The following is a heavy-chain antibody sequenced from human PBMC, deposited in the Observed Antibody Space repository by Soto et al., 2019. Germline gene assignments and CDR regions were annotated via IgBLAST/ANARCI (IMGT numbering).Heavy chain of an antibody. CDR1: GYTFTNYD. J-gene: IGHJ3*02. Sequence: QVQLVQSGAEVKKPGASVKVSCKASGYTFTNYDINWVRQAPGQRLEWVGWMIPSSGNTGYAQKFQGRVTMTRNTSITTAYMELSSLRSEDTAVYYCARGQDLCDMWGQGTMVTVSS. CDR2: MIPSSGNT. V-gene: IGHV1-8*01. CDR3: ARGQDLCDM.